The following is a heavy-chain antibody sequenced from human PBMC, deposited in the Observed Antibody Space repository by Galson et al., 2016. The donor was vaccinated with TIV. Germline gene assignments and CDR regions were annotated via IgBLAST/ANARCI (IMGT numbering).Heavy chain of an antibody. CDR2: INAGNGKT. J-gene: IGHJ4*02. D-gene: IGHD2-21*01. V-gene: IGHV1-3*01. CDR3: ARPPYCGGDCYNYDY. Sequence: SVKVSCKASGYTLTIYAMHWVRQAPGQRLEWMGWINAGNGKTKYSQKFQGRLTITRDTSASTAYMELSSLRSDDTAVYYCARPPYCGGDCYNYDYWGQGTLVTVSS. CDR1: GYTLTIYA.